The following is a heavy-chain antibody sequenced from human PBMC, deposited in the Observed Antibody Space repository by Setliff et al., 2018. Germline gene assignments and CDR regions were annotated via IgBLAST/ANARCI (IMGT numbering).Heavy chain of an antibody. Sequence: WGSLRLSCAASRFTFSSYWMSWVRQAPGKGLEWVANIKQDGSEKYYVDSVKGRFTISRDNAKNSLYLQMNSLRAEDTAVYYCARDGGEYWGQGTLVTVS. CDR2: IKQDGSEK. J-gene: IGHJ4*02. CDR1: RFTFSSYW. D-gene: IGHD3-16*01. V-gene: IGHV3-7*01. CDR3: ARDGGEY.